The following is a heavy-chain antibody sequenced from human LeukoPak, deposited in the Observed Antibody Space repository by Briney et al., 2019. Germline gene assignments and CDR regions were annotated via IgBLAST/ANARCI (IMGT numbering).Heavy chain of an antibody. V-gene: IGHV1-69*05. J-gene: IGHJ6*03. D-gene: IGHD7-27*01. CDR3: TREHERAGDVSFYYIYV. CDR1: RGTFHRYA. CDR2: LLAMCGTL. Sequence: AVQVSCLASRGTFHRYAIRWVRPAPRQRRAWMGGLLAMCGTLDDAQKFRGRVTITTDESTSTAYMEVRSLTSEDTAIYYCTREHERAGDVSFYYIYVWGKGTTVTVSS.